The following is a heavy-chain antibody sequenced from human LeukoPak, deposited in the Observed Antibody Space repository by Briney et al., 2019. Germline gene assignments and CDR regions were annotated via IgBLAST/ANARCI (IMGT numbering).Heavy chain of an antibody. CDR2: INSDGRST. D-gene: IGHD3-10*01. J-gene: IGHJ4*02. CDR1: GFTVSSDW. V-gene: IGHV3-74*01. Sequence: PGGSLRLSCAAPGFTVSSDWMHWVRQAPGKGLVWVSRINSDGRSTNYADSVKGRFTISSDNAKNTLYLQLNSLRVEDTAVYYCARGDSSGFRIDYWGQGTLVTVSS. CDR3: ARGDSSGFRIDY.